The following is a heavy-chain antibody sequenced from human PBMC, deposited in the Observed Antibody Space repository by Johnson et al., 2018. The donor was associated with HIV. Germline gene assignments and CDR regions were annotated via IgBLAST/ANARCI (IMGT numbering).Heavy chain of an antibody. J-gene: IGHJ3*02. D-gene: IGHD3-3*01. Sequence: VQLVESGGGLVQPGGSLRLSCAASGFTFSSYAMSWVRQAPGKGLEWVSAISGSGGSTYYADSVKGRFTISRDNSKNTLYLQMNSLRAEGTAVYYCATAGVGTIFGVVIPTDAFDIWGQGTMVTVSS. CDR2: ISGSGGST. CDR1: GFTFSSYA. CDR3: ATAGVGTIFGVVIPTDAFDI. V-gene: IGHV3-23*04.